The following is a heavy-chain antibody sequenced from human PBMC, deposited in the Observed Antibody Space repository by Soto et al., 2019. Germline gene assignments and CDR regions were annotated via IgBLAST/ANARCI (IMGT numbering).Heavy chain of an antibody. V-gene: IGHV3-9*01. J-gene: IGHJ4*02. CDR1: GFTFDNYA. Sequence: EVQLVESGGGLVQPGRSLRLYCAASGFTFDNYAMHWVRQAPGKGLEWVTGISWNSDTIGYADPVKGRFTISRDNAKNYLYLQMNSLRAEDTAFYYCARDVWSRASGPPDSWGQGTLVTVSS. CDR2: ISWNSDTI. D-gene: IGHD3-10*01. CDR3: ARDVWSRASGPPDS.